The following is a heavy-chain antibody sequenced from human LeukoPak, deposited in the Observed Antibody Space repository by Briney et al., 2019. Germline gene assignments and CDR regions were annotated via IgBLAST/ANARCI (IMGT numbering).Heavy chain of an antibody. V-gene: IGHV1-8*01. J-gene: IGHJ5*02. D-gene: IGHD5-24*01. CDR1: TXXX. CDR2: MNPNSGNT. Sequence: TXXXINWXGQXTGQGVEGMGWMNPNSGNTGYAQKFQGRVTMTRTTSISTAYMELSSLRSEGTAVYYCARGLGRMATMDWFDPWGQGTLVTVSS. CDR3: ARGLGRMATMDWFDP.